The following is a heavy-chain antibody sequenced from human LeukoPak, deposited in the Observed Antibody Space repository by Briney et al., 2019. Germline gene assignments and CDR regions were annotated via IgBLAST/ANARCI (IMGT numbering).Heavy chain of an antibody. Sequence: PGGSLRLSCVASGFTFSSYGMHWVRQAPGKGLEWVAFIRYDGSNKYYADSVKGRFTISRDNSKNTLYLQMNSLRAEDTAVYYCAKAGYCSSTSCYKDDFDYWGQGTLVTVSS. CDR3: AKAGYCSSTSCYKDDFDY. CDR1: GFTFSSYG. CDR2: IRYDGSNK. D-gene: IGHD2-2*02. J-gene: IGHJ4*02. V-gene: IGHV3-30*02.